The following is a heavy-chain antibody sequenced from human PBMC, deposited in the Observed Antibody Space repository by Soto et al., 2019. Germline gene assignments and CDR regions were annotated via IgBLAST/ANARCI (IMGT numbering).Heavy chain of an antibody. CDR3: ARHYSSGARNWFDP. CDR2: IYYSVST. CDR1: GGSINSSSYF. D-gene: IGHD6-19*01. J-gene: IGHJ5*02. V-gene: IGHV4-39*01. Sequence: SETLSLTCSVSGGSINSSSYFWGWVRQPPGKGLEWIGSIYYSVSTYYNPSLRSRVTISVDTSKSQFSLNLSSVTAADTAVFYCARHYSSGARNWFDPWGQGTLVTVSS.